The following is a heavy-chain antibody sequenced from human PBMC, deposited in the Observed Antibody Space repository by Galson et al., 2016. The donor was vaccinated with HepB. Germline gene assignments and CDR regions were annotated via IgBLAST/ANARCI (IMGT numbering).Heavy chain of an antibody. Sequence: SLRLSCAVSGFILSEHYVDWVRQAPGKGLEWVGRTKNKAQSYTTEYAASVKGRFTISRDDSKNLVFLQTDSLRTEDTAVYFCCRWRSGDADYWGQGTLVTVSS. J-gene: IGHJ4*02. CDR1: GFILSEHY. CDR2: TKNKAQSYTT. D-gene: IGHD3-3*01. V-gene: IGHV3-72*01. CDR3: CRWRSGDADY.